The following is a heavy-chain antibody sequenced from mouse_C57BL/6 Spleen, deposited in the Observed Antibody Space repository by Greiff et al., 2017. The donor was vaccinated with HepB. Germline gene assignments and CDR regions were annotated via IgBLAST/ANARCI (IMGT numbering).Heavy chain of an antibody. Sequence: QVQLQQPGAELVMPGASVKLSCKASGYTFTSYWMHWVKQRPGQGLEWIGEIDPSDSYTNYNQKFKGKSTLTVDKSSSTAYMQRSSLTSEDSAVYYCARWAYYGSSRYFDVWGTGTTVTVSS. V-gene: IGHV1-69*01. J-gene: IGHJ1*03. CDR3: ARWAYYGSSRYFDV. CDR2: IDPSDSYT. D-gene: IGHD1-1*01. CDR1: GYTFTSYW.